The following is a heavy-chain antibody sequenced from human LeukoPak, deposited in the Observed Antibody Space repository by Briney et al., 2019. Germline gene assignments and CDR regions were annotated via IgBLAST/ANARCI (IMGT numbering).Heavy chain of an antibody. J-gene: IGHJ6*02. V-gene: IGHV4-34*01. CDR2: INHSGST. CDR1: GGSFSNYY. Sequence: SETLSLTCAVYGGSFSNYYWSWIRQPPGKGLEWIGEINHSGSTNYNPSLKSRVTISVDTSKNQFSLKLSSVTAADTAVYYCARDPVDYDSSGYYPNYYYYGMDVWGQGTTVTVSS. CDR3: ARDPVDYDSSGYYPNYYYYGMDV. D-gene: IGHD3-22*01.